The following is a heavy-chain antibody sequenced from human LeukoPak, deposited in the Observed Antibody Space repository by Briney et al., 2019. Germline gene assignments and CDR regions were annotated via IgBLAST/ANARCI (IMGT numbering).Heavy chain of an antibody. D-gene: IGHD6-13*01. CDR2: IIPIFGTA. V-gene: IGHV1-69*13. CDR1: GGTFSSYA. Sequence: SVKVSCKASGGTFSSYAISWVRQAPGQGLEWMGGIIPIFGTANYAQKFQGRVTITADESTSTAYMELSSLRSEDTAVYYCARVGQAAGPYYYGMDVWGQGTTVTVSS. CDR3: ARVGQAAGPYYYGMDV. J-gene: IGHJ6*02.